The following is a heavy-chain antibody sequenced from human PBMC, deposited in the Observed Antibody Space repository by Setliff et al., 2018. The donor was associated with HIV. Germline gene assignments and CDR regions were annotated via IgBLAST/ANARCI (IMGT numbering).Heavy chain of an antibody. CDR1: GYNFTNYG. V-gene: IGHV7-4-1*02. D-gene: IGHD1-1*01. CDR2: INTNTGYP. Sequence: ASVKVSCKASGYNFTNYGINWVRQDPGQGLEWMGWINTNTGYPTYAQAFRGRFVFSLDTSVSTAYLEISSLEAEDTAVYFCARVRTSYNFWVGDIFDPWGQGTLVTVSS. J-gene: IGHJ5*02. CDR3: ARVRTSYNFWVGDIFDP.